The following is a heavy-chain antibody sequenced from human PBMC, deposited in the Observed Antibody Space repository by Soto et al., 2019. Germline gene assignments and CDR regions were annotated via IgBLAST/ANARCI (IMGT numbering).Heavy chain of an antibody. D-gene: IGHD3-10*01. Sequence: QVQLQESGPGLVKPSQTLSLTCTVSGGSISSGGYYWSWIRQHPGKGLEWIGYIYYSGSTYYNPALKSRVTISVDTSKNQFSLKLSSVTAADTAVYYCARGGSPYGPFDYWGQGTLVTVSS. J-gene: IGHJ4*02. CDR3: ARGGSPYGPFDY. CDR1: GGSISSGGYY. CDR2: IYYSGST. V-gene: IGHV4-31*03.